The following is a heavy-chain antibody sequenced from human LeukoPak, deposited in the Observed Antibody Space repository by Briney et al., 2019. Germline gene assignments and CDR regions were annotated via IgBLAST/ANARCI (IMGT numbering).Heavy chain of an antibody. CDR1: GFIFSIYS. J-gene: IGHJ3*02. Sequence: GGSLRLSCAASGFIFSIYSMNWVRQAPGKGLEWVSSISSSSIYIYYADSVKGRFTISRDNAKNTLYLQMNSLRAEDTAVYYCAKAGPYSGYGYDAFDIWGQGTMVTVSS. D-gene: IGHD5-12*01. CDR2: ISSSSIYI. CDR3: AKAGPYSGYGYDAFDI. V-gene: IGHV3-21*04.